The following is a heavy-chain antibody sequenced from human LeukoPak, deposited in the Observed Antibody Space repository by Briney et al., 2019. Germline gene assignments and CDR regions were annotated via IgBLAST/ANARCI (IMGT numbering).Heavy chain of an antibody. CDR1: GGTFSSYA. V-gene: IGHV1-69*06. CDR3: ARDVVSRFGELLSKVFDY. CDR2: IIPIFGTA. D-gene: IGHD3-10*01. J-gene: IGHJ4*02. Sequence: SVKVSCKASGGTFSSYAISWVRQAPGQGLEWMGGIIPIFGTANYAQKFQGRVTITADKSTSTAYMELSSLRSEDTAVYYCARDVVSRFGELLSKVFDYWGQGTLVTVSS.